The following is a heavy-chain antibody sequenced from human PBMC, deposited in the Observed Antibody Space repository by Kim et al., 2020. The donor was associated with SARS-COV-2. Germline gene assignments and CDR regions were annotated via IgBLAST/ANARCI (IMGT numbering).Heavy chain of an antibody. CDR2: IHQSGST. D-gene: IGHD3-22*01. J-gene: IGHJ4*02. V-gene: IGHV4-38-2*02. CDR1: SHSTSSGYY. Sequence: SETLSLTCTVSSHSTSSGYYWGWIRQSPGKGLEWIGSIHQSGSTYYNPSLKSRVTISIDSSKNQFSLRLNSMTAADTAVYYCTSKYYYDSSGYYYADWWGQGTLVTVSS. CDR3: TSKYYYDSSGYYYADW.